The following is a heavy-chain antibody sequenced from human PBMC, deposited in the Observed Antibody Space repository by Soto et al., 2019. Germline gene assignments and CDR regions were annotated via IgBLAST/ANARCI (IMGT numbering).Heavy chain of an antibody. CDR2: IFWDDDK. CDR3: AHSPQISSPWGYDY. J-gene: IGHJ4*02. Sequence: QITLKESGPTLVKPTQTLTLTCTFSGFSLSTSGVGVGWIRQPPGKALEWLALIFWDDDKRYSPSLKSRLTITKDTSKNHVVLTMTKMDPVDTATYYCAHSPQISSPWGYDYWGQGTLVTVSS. D-gene: IGHD3-3*02. V-gene: IGHV2-5*02. CDR1: GFSLSTSGVG.